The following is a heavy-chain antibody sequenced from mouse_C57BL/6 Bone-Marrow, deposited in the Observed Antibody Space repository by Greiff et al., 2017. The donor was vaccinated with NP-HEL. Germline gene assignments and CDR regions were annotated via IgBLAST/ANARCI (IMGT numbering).Heavy chain of an antibody. CDR2: IYPGSGST. V-gene: IGHV1-55*01. Sequence: QVQLQQPGAELVKPGASVKMSCKASGYTFTSYWITWVKQRPGQGLEWIGDIYPGSGSTNYNEKFKSKATLTVDTSSSTAYMQVSSPTSEDSEVYNCERDEAYWGQGTLVTVSA. CDR3: ERDEAY. J-gene: IGHJ3*01. CDR1: GYTFTSYW. D-gene: IGHD3-3*01.